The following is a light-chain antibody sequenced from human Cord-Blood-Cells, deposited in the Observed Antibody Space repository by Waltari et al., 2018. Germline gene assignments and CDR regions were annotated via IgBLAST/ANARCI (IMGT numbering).Light chain of an antibody. CDR3: QAWDSSTVV. CDR2: QDS. V-gene: IGLV3-1*01. J-gene: IGLJ2*01. Sequence: SYELTPPPSVSVFPGQTASIPCSGDQLGDKYACWYQQKPGQSPVLVIYQDSKRPSGIPELFSGSNSVNTATLTISGTQAMDEADYYCQAWDSSTVVFGGGTKLTVL. CDR1: QLGDKY.